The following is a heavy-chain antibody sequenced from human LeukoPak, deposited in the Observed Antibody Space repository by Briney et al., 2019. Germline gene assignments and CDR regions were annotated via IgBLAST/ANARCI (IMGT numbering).Heavy chain of an antibody. Sequence: SETLSLTCSVSGYSFSRGYYWAWSRTPPGKGRGWIGGVYHSGSTYYSPSLTSRVSFSVDTSKNQFSQKLTSVTAADTAVYWCARGYSSTWRAWFDPWGQGTLVTVSS. CDR3: ARGYSSTWRAWFDP. CDR1: GYSFSRGYY. CDR2: VYHSGST. J-gene: IGHJ5*02. V-gene: IGHV4-38-2*02. D-gene: IGHD6-13*01.